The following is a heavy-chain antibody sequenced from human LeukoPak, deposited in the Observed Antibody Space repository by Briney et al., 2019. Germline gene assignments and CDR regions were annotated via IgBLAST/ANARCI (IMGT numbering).Heavy chain of an antibody. D-gene: IGHD4-23*01. CDR2: ISGTGDST. CDR3: AANYGGKGDFDY. J-gene: IGHJ4*02. CDR1: GLSFTSYA. Sequence: GGSLRLSCAASGLSFTSYAMTWVRQAPGKGLEWVSSISGTGDSTNYADSVKGRLTISRDNSKNTLYLQMNSLRAEDTAVYYCAANYGGKGDFDYWGQGTLVTVSS. V-gene: IGHV3-23*01.